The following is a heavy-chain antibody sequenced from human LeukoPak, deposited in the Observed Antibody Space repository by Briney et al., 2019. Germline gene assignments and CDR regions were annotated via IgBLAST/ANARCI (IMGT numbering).Heavy chain of an antibody. V-gene: IGHV4-34*01. CDR1: GGSFSGYC. Sequence: PSETLSLTCAVYGGSFSGYCRSWIRQPPGKGLEWIGEINHSGSTNYNPSLKSRVTISVDTSKNQFSLKLSSVTAADTAVYYCARGGGAWRWLQLVAFDIWGQGTMVTVSS. CDR3: ARGGGAWRWLQLVAFDI. J-gene: IGHJ3*02. D-gene: IGHD5-24*01. CDR2: INHSGST.